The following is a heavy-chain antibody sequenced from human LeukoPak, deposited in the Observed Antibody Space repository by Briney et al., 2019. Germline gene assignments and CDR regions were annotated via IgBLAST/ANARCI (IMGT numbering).Heavy chain of an antibody. CDR2: INPNSGGT. J-gene: IGHJ4*02. V-gene: IGHV1-2*02. D-gene: IGHD6-19*01. CDR1: GYTFTGYY. Sequence: ASVKVSSKASGYTFTGYYMHWVRQAPGQGLEWMGWINPNSGGTNYAQKFQGRVTMTRDTSISTAYMELSRLRSDDTAVYYCARDYRKWLGRMFDYWGRGTLVTVSS. CDR3: ARDYRKWLGRMFDY.